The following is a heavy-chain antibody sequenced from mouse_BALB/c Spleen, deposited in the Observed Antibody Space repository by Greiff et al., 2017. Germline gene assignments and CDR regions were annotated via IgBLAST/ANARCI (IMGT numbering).Heavy chain of an antibody. V-gene: IGHV1-4*02. J-gene: IGHJ3*01. Sequence: QVQLKQSAAELARPGASVKMSCKASGYTFTSYTMHWVKQRPGQGLEWIGYINPSSGYTEYNQKFKDKTTLTADKSSSTAYMQLSSLTSEDSAVYYCARGGGAWFAYWGQGTLVTVSA. CDR1: GYTFTSYT. CDR2: INPSSGYT. CDR3: ARGGGAWFAY.